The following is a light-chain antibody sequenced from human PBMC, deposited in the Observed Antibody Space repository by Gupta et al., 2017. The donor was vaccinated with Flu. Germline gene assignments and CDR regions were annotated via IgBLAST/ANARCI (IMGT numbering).Light chain of an antibody. V-gene: IGKV1-39*01. CDR2: AAS. CDR1: QSISSY. J-gene: IGKJ3*01. Sequence: DIQMTQSPSSLSASVGDRVTITSRASQSISSYLNWYQQKPGKAPKLLIYAASSLQSGVPSRFSGSGSGTDFTLTIRSLQPEDFATYYCQQSYSTPFTFGPGTKVDIK. CDR3: QQSYSTPFT.